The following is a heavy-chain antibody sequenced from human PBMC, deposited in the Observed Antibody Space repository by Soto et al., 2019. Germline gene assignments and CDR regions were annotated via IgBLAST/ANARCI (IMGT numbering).Heavy chain of an antibody. J-gene: IGHJ2*01. V-gene: IGHV4-39*01. CDR3: ARQAGSGCWYFDL. D-gene: IGHD3-10*01. CDR1: GGSISTSRYY. Sequence: QLQLQESGPGLVKPSETLSLTCTVSGGSISTSRYYWGWIRQPPGKGLEWIGGIFYSGTTYYNPSLKSRVIISVDRSKNQFSLKRTSVTAADTAVYYCARQAGSGCWYFDLWGRGTLVTVSS. CDR2: IFYSGTT.